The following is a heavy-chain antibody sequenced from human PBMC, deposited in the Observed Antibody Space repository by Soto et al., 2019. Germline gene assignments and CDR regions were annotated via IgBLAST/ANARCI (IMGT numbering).Heavy chain of an antibody. V-gene: IGHV4-31*03. CDR3: ARELELYGMDV. CDR1: GGSISSGGYY. D-gene: IGHD1-7*01. CDR2: ICYSGST. Sequence: SETLSLTCTVSGGSISSGGYYWSWSRQHPGKVRGWIVYICYSGSTYYNPSLKSRVAISLDTSDNQFSLRLSSVTSAYTAVYYCARELELYGMDVWGQGTTVTVSS. J-gene: IGHJ6*02.